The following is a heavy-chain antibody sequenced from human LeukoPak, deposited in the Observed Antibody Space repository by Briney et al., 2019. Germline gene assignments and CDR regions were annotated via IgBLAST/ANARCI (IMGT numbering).Heavy chain of an antibody. CDR2: ISAYNGHT. D-gene: IGHD3-10*01. V-gene: IGHV1-18*01. J-gene: IGHJ4*02. Sequence: GASVKVSCKPSGYTFTSYGISWVRQAPGQGLEWMGWISAYNGHTNYAQKLQGRVTMTTDTSTSTAYMELRSLRSDDTAVYYCARGWILWFGDPGGDWGQGTLVTVSS. CDR3: ARGWILWFGDPGGD. CDR1: GYTFTSYG.